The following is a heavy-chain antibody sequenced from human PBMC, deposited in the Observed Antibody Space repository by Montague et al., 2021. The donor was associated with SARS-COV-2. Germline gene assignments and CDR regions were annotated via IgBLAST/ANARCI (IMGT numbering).Heavy chain of an antibody. CDR1: GGSFSGYY. J-gene: IGHJ6*02. CDR3: ARRGYGYYYYGMDV. V-gene: IGHV4-34*01. CDR2: INHSGST. D-gene: IGHD5-12*01. Sequence: SETLSLTCAVYGGSFSGYYWSWIRQPPGKGLEWIGEINHSGSTNYNPSLKSRVTISVDTSKNQFSLKLSSVTAADTAVYYCARRGYGYYYYGMDVWGQGTTVTVSS.